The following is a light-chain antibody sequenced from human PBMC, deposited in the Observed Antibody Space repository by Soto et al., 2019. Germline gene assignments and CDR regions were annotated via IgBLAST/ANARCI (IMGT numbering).Light chain of an antibody. Sequence: EIVLTQSPATLSLSRGERATLSCRASQSVGTYLAWYQQKPGQAPRLLISDASNRATGIPARFSGSGSGTDFTLAISSLEPEDPAVYYCQQRSNWPLTFRPGTKVDIK. CDR3: QQRSNWPLT. V-gene: IGKV3-11*01. J-gene: IGKJ3*01. CDR2: DAS. CDR1: QSVGTY.